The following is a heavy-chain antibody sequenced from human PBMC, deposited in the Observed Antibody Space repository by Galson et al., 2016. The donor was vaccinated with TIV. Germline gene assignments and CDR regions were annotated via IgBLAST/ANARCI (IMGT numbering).Heavy chain of an antibody. V-gene: IGHV1-69*13. D-gene: IGHD3-10*01. CDR1: GGTFSDYG. CDR3: ATLGGYFGSGSYKTDF. CDR2: IIPIFHSA. Sequence: SVKVSCKASGGTFSDYGISWVRQAPGQGLEWMGRIIPIFHSAKSAQKFQDRVTITADESMSTVYMELSSLRSEDTAVYYCATLGGYFGSGSYKTDFWGQGTLATVSS. J-gene: IGHJ4*02.